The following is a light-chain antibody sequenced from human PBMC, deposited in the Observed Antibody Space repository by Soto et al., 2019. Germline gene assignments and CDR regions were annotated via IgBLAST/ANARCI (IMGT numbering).Light chain of an antibody. J-gene: IGKJ1*01. V-gene: IGKV3-20*01. Sequence: EIVLTQSPVTLSLSPGERATLSCRASQSVSSSYLAWYQQKAGQAPRLLIYGASSRATGVPDRFSGSGSGTDFTLTISRLEPEDFAVYYCQQYGNSPQTFGQGTKVDI. CDR2: GAS. CDR1: QSVSSSY. CDR3: QQYGNSPQT.